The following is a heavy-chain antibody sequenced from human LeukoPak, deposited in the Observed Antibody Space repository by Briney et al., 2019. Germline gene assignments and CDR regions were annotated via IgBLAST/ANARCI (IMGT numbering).Heavy chain of an antibody. D-gene: IGHD6-19*01. J-gene: IGHJ1*01. CDR3: TRGGPVAGTHKYFQH. CDR1: GGSISSDY. CDR2: IYSSGST. V-gene: IGHV4-59*08. Sequence: SETLSLTCTVSGGSISSDYWSWIRQPPGKGLEWIGYIYSSGSTNYNPSLESRVTISVDASKNQFSLKLRSVTAADTAVYYCTRGGPVAGTHKYFQHWGQGTLVTVSS.